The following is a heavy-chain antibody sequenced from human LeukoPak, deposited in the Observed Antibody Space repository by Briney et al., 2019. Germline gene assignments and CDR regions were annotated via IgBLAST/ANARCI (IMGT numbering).Heavy chain of an antibody. Sequence: KPSETLSLTCTVSGGSISSSSYYWGWIRQPPGKGLEWIGSIYYSGSTYYNPSLKSRVTISVDTSKNQFSLKLSSMTAADTAVYYCAREIQWSSSSWYPLNNWFDPWGQGTLVTVSS. J-gene: IGHJ5*02. CDR3: AREIQWSSSSWYPLNNWFDP. CDR2: IYYSGST. CDR1: GGSISSSSYY. V-gene: IGHV4-39*02. D-gene: IGHD6-13*01.